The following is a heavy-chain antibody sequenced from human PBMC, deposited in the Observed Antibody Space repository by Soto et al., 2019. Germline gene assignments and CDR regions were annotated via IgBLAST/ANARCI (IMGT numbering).Heavy chain of an antibody. J-gene: IGHJ4*02. CDR2: IKSKTDGGTS. D-gene: IGHD3-16*01. Sequence: EVQLVEYGGGLVKPGGSLRLSCAASGFTFGHVWISWVRQAPGKGLEWVGRIKSKTDGGTSDYAAPVKGRFTISREDSKNPLYLQMNSLKAEDTAVYFCATGSALGAPRWGQGTLVTVST. CDR3: ATGSALGAPR. V-gene: IGHV3-15*01. CDR1: GFTFGHVW.